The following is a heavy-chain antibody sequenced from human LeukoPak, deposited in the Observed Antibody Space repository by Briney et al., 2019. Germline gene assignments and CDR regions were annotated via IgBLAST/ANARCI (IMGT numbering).Heavy chain of an antibody. V-gene: IGHV3-23*01. Sequence: SGGSLRLSCAASGFTFSSYAMSWVRQAPGKGLEWVSAISGSGGSTYYADSVKGRFTISRDNSKNTLYLQMNSLRAEDTAVYYCAKDLAPYYDFWSGYYYYYYGMDVWGQGTTVTVSS. CDR2: ISGSGGST. CDR1: GFTFSSYA. D-gene: IGHD3-3*01. J-gene: IGHJ6*02. CDR3: AKDLAPYYDFWSGYYYYYYGMDV.